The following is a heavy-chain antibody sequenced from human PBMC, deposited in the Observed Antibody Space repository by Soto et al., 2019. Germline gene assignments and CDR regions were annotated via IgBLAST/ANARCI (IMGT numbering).Heavy chain of an antibody. CDR1: GGSFSGYY. CDR3: ARGFAAGLFDP. D-gene: IGHD6-13*01. Sequence: SETLSLTCAVYGGSFSGYYWSWIRQPPGKGLEWIGEINHSGSTNYNPSLKSRVTISVDTSKNQFSLKLSSVTAADTAVYYCARGFAAGLFDPWGQGTLVTVSS. V-gene: IGHV4-34*01. CDR2: INHSGST. J-gene: IGHJ5*02.